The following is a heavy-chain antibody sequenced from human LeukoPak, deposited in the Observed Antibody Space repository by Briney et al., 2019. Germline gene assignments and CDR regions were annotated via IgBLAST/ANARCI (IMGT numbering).Heavy chain of an antibody. CDR1: GGSFSGYY. CDR3: ARVVGVGSIYDAFDI. Sequence: SETLSLTCAVYGGSFSGYYWSWIRQPPGKGLEWIGEINHSGSTNYNPSLKSRVTISVDTSKNQFSLKLSSVTAADTAVYYCARVVGVGSIYDAFDIWGQGTMVTVSS. J-gene: IGHJ3*02. D-gene: IGHD3-22*01. V-gene: IGHV4-34*01. CDR2: INHSGST.